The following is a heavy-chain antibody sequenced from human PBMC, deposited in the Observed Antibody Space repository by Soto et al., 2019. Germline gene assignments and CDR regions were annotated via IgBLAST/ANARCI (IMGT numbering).Heavy chain of an antibody. D-gene: IGHD6-6*01. CDR1: GGTFSSYA. Sequence: SVKVSCKASGGTFSSYAISWVRQAPGQGLEWMGGIIPIFGTANYAQKFQGRVTITADESTSTAYMELSSLRSEDTAVYYCARDRMRIAARPYWFDPWGQGTLVTVSS. V-gene: IGHV1-69*13. J-gene: IGHJ5*02. CDR2: IIPIFGTA. CDR3: ARDRMRIAARPYWFDP.